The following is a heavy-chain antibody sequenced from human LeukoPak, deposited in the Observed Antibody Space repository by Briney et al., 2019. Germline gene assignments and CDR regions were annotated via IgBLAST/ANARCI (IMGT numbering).Heavy chain of an antibody. Sequence: GGSLRLSCAASGFTFDDYAMHWVRQAPGKGLEWVSGIIWNSGFIAYADSVKGRFTISRENAKNSLYLQMNSLRVEDTALYYCAKDISHYDIGSFDYWGQGTLVTVSS. CDR2: IIWNSGFI. J-gene: IGHJ4*02. CDR3: AKDISHYDIGSFDY. V-gene: IGHV3-9*01. CDR1: GFTFDDYA. D-gene: IGHD3-9*01.